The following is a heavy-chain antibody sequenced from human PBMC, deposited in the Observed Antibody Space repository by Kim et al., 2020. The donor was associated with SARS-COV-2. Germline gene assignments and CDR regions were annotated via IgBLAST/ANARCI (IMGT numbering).Heavy chain of an antibody. V-gene: IGHV3-33*01. CDR3: ARDPGYCSSGSCSIHFDY. Sequence: GGSLRLSCAASGFTFSGYGFHWVRQAPGKGLEWVALIWYDGSSKYYADSVKGRFTISRDNSKNTLYLQINSLRAADTAVYYCARDPGYCSSGSCSIHFDYWGQGTLVTVSS. CDR2: IWYDGSSK. CDR1: GFTFSGYG. J-gene: IGHJ4*02. D-gene: IGHD2-15*01.